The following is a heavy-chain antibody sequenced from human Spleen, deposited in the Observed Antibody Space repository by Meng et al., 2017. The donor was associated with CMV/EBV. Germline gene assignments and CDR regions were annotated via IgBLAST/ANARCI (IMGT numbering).Heavy chain of an antibody. CDR2: IFQSGSP. CDR1: STL. V-gene: IGHV4-4*02. J-gene: IGHJ4*02. Sequence: STLRGWVNQGGGKGLVRIGEIFQSGSPNCGPTIKRRDIKSVDKLKNQFSLKLGSVTAADTAVYYCARIERRRVLKYCSSDCSNPDYWGQGTLVTVSS. D-gene: IGHD2-21*02. CDR3: ARIERRRVLKYCSSDCSNPDY.